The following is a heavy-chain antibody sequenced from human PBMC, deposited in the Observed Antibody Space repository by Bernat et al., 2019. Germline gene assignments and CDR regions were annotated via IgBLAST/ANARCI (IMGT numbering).Heavy chain of an antibody. CDR2: IYYSGST. CDR1: GGSISSGGYY. D-gene: IGHD3-22*01. Sequence: QVQLQESGPGLVKPSQTLSLTCTVSGGSISSGGYYWSWIRQHPGKGLEWIGYIYYSGSTYYNPSLKSRVTISVDTSKNQFSLKLSSVTAADTAVYYCARSHTYYYDSSGIGDAFDIWGQGTMVTVSS. V-gene: IGHV4-31*03. CDR3: ARSHTYYYDSSGIGDAFDI. J-gene: IGHJ3*02.